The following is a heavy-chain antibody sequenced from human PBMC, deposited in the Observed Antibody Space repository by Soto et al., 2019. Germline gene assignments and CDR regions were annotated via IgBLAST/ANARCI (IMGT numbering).Heavy chain of an antibody. D-gene: IGHD6-19*01. CDR2: IGTAGDT. J-gene: IGHJ4*02. Sequence: GGSLRLSCAASGFTFSSYDMHWVRQATGKGLEWVSAIGTAGDTYYPGSVKGRFTISRANARNTLYLQMDSLRAGDTALYYCARGYSSGPDYWGQGTLVTVSS. CDR3: ARGYSSGPDY. V-gene: IGHV3-13*04. CDR1: GFTFSSYD.